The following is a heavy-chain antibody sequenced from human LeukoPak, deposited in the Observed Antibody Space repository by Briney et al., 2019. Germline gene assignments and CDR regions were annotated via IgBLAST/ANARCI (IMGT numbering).Heavy chain of an antibody. CDR2: IFPRDSNT. J-gene: IGHJ4*02. Sequence: KYGESLKISCRASGHDFPDYWIGWVRQMPGKGLEWMGIIFPRDSNTVYGPSFQGQVTISVDTSISTAYLQWSSLKASDTAMYYCARPEYCSGVSCYSFYYWGQGTLVTVSS. D-gene: IGHD2-15*01. CDR3: ARPEYCSGVSCYSFYY. CDR1: GHDFPDYW. V-gene: IGHV5-51*01.